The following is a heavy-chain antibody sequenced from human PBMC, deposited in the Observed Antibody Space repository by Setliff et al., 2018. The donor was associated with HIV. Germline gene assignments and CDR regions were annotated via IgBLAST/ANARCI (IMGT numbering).Heavy chain of an antibody. J-gene: IGHJ3*01. Sequence: SETLSLTCSVSGGSVGSGSYYWSWIRQSPGKGLEWLGYIYYSGSTTYNPSLRSRVTISIDTSKNQFSLKLTSLSAADTAVYYCARDRIEVVVDGPHDVFDVWGRGTTVTVSS. CDR3: ARDRIEVVVDGPHDVFDV. D-gene: IGHD2-15*01. V-gene: IGHV4-61*01. CDR2: IYYSGST. CDR1: GGSVGSGSYY.